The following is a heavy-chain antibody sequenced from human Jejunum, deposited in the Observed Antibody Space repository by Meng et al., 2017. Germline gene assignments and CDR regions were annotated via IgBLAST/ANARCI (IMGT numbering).Heavy chain of an antibody. CDR2: FYRSGST. CDR1: GASISSNY. CDR3: ARGYYGSGSYYNVKPFYGMDV. J-gene: IGHJ6*02. D-gene: IGHD3-10*01. V-gene: IGHV4-59*01. Sequence: SETLSLTRTVSGASISSNYWTWMRQPPGEGLEWIGYFYRSGSTNYNPSLKSRVTISADTSKNQFFLKVNSVTAADTAIYYCARGYYGSGSYYNVKPFYGMDVWGHGTMVTVSS.